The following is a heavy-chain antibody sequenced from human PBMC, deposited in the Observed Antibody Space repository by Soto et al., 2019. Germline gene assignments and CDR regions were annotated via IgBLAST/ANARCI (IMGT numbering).Heavy chain of an antibody. V-gene: IGHV4-34*01. CDR3: ARVGRGRVFDY. J-gene: IGHJ4*02. D-gene: IGHD3-10*01. CDR2: INHSGST. Sequence: QVQLQQWGAGLLKPSETLSLTCAVYGGSFSGYYWSWIRQPPGKGLEWIGEINHSGSTNYNPSLKSRVTXTXXSSKNQFSLKLSSVTAAETAVYYCARVGRGRVFDYWGQGTLVTVSS. CDR1: GGSFSGYY.